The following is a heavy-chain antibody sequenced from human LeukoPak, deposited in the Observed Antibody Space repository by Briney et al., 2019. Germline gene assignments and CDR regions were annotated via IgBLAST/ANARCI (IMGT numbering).Heavy chain of an antibody. V-gene: IGHV4-39*07. Sequence: PSETLSLTCTVSGGSISSSSYYWGWIRQPPGKGLEWIGSIYYSGSTNYNPSLKSRVTISVDTSKNQFSLKLSSVTAADTAVYYCARAQTRFGELLEVWFDPWGQGTLVTVSS. CDR2: IYYSGST. CDR3: ARAQTRFGELLEVWFDP. D-gene: IGHD3-10*01. CDR1: GGSISSSSYY. J-gene: IGHJ5*02.